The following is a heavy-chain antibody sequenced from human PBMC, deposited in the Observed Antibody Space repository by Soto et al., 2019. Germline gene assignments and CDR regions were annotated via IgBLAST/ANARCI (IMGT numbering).Heavy chain of an antibody. D-gene: IGHD3-16*01. CDR1: GDSVSSNSAA. Sequence: QSQTLSLTCAISGDSVSSNSAAWNWIRQSPSRGLEWLGRTYYRSKWYNDYAVSVKSRITINPDTSKNQFSLQLNSVTPEDTAVYYCARTTPLRGYGYYYYYMDVWGKGTTVTVSS. V-gene: IGHV6-1*01. J-gene: IGHJ6*03. CDR3: ARTTPLRGYGYYYYYMDV. CDR2: TYYRSKWYN.